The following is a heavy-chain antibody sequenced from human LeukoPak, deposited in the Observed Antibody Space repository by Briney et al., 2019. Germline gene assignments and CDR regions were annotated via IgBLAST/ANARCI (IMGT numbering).Heavy chain of an antibody. CDR3: GSGHPVVPAAIPDY. CDR1: GYTFTGYY. CDR2: INPIRGGT. V-gene: IGHV1-2*02. Sequence: GASVKVSCKASGYTFTGYYMHWVRQAPGQGLEWMGWINPIRGGTNYAQKFQGRVTIATDTSISTAYMELTRLGSDATAVYYCGSGHPVVPAAIPDYCGQGTLVTVSS. D-gene: IGHD2-2*02. J-gene: IGHJ4*02.